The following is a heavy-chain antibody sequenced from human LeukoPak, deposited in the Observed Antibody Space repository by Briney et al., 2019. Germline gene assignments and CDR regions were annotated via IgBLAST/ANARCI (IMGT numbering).Heavy chain of an antibody. CDR1: GYTFTSYG. Sequence: ASVKVSCKASGYTFTSYGINWVRQAPGQGLEWMGWINPNSGGTEYAQKSQGRVTMTRDTSITTAYMEMSRLRSDDTAVYYCVRDSAAPEQDLDYWGQGTLVTVSS. J-gene: IGHJ4*02. V-gene: IGHV1-2*02. D-gene: IGHD6-6*01. CDR2: INPNSGGT. CDR3: VRDSAAPEQDLDY.